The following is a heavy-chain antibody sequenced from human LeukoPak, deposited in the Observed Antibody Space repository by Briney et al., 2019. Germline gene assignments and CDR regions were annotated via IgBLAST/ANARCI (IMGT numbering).Heavy chain of an antibody. CDR3: ARASVSESIVVIRGFDY. CDR1: GYTFTGYY. V-gene: IGHV1-2*02. CDR2: INPKSGGT. D-gene: IGHD3-22*01. J-gene: IGHJ4*02. Sequence: ASVKVSCKASGYTFTGYYMHWVRQAPGQGLEWMGWINPKSGGTNYAQNFQGTVTMTRDTSISTVYMELSGLTSDDMAVYYCARASVSESIVVIRGFDYWGQGTLVTVSS.